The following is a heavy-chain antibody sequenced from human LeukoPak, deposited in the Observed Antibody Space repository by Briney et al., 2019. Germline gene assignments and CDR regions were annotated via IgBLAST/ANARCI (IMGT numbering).Heavy chain of an antibody. CDR3: ASGAYCGGDCHSGV. Sequence: ASVKVSCKASGGTFSSYTINWVRQATGQGLEWMGWMNPNSGNTGYAQKFQGRVTMTRNTSISTAYMELSSLRSEDTAVYYCASGAYCGGDCHSGVWGQGTLVTVSS. J-gene: IGHJ4*02. D-gene: IGHD2-21*02. CDR2: MNPNSGNT. V-gene: IGHV1-8*02. CDR1: GGTFSSYT.